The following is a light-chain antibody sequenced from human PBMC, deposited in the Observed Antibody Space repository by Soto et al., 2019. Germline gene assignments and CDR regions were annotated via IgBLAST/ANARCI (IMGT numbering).Light chain of an antibody. CDR2: EAS. J-gene: IGKJ1*01. V-gene: IGKV1-5*01. CDR3: QQFNRQVWT. CDR1: QSVSRW. Sequence: DIQMTQSPSTLSASVGDTVTITCRASQSVSRWLNWYQQKPGKAPRLLIYEASNLESGVPMRFSGSGSGTEIVLTITRQQHADSATYYCQQFNRQVWTFGQGTRVEI.